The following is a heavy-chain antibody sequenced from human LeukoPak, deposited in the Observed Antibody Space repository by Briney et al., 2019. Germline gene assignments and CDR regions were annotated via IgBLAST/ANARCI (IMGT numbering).Heavy chain of an antibody. V-gene: IGHV4-39*01. Sequence: SETLSLTCTVSGGSISSYYWGWIRQPPGKGLEWIGSIYYSGSTYYNPSLKSRVTISVDTSKNQFSLKLSSVTAADTAVYYCARQIGYCSGGSCNTNWFDPWGQGTLVTVSS. CDR2: IYYSGST. CDR3: ARQIGYCSGGSCNTNWFDP. J-gene: IGHJ5*02. CDR1: GGSISSYY. D-gene: IGHD2-15*01.